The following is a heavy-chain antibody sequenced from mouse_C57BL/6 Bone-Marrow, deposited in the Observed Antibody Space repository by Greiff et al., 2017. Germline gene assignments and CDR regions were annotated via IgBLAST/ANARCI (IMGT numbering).Heavy chain of an antibody. CDR1: GYSITSGYY. J-gene: IGHJ2*01. D-gene: IGHD4-1*01. V-gene: IGHV3-6*01. Sequence: EVKLMESGPGLVKPSQSLSLTCSVTGYSITSGYYWNWIRQFPGNKLEWMGYISYDGSNNYNPSLKNRISITRDTSKNQFFLKLNSVTTEDTATYYCARGGKTVDYWGQGTTLTVSS. CDR2: ISYDGSN. CDR3: ARGGKTVDY.